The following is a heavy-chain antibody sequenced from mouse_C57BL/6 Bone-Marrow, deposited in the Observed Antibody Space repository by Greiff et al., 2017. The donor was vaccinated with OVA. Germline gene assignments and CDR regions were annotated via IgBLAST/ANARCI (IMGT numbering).Heavy chain of an antibody. D-gene: IGHD2-1*01. CDR1: GYTFTSYG. Sequence: QVHVKQSGAELARPGASVKLSCKASGYTFTSYGISWVKQRTGQGLEWIGEIYPRSGNTYYNEKFKGKATLTADKSSSTAYMELRSLTSEDSAVYFCASIYLYYVDYWGQGTTLTVSS. CDR3: ASIYLYYVDY. CDR2: IYPRSGNT. J-gene: IGHJ2*01. V-gene: IGHV1-81*01.